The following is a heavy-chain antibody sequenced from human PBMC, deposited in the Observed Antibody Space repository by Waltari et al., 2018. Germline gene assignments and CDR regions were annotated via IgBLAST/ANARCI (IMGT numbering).Heavy chain of an antibody. D-gene: IGHD2-8*02. J-gene: IGHJ4*02. Sequence: EVKLVESGVGLVQPGGSLRLSCAASGFPFSSYEMNWVRQAPGKGLEWISYINRSGTTIYYADSVKGRFTISRDNARNSLYLQMNSLTVEDTAVYYCARDGETGGFFDYFDSWGQGTLVAVSS. CDR1: GFPFSSYE. CDR2: INRSGTTI. V-gene: IGHV3-48*03. CDR3: ARDGETGGFFDYFDS.